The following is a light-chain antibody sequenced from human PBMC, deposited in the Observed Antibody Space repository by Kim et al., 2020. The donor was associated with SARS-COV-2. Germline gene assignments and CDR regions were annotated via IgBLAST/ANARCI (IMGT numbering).Light chain of an antibody. CDR3: GSFGGRHNVV. J-gene: IGLJ2*01. CDR2: QVT. V-gene: IGLV2-8*01. CDR1: NSDVDGYNY. Sequence: QSIPISCTGTNSDVDGYNYVSWYQQHPAKTPQLMIYQVTKRPSWVPDRFSGSKSGNTASLTVSVLQVEDEGDYYCGSFGGRHNVVFGGGTHLTVL.